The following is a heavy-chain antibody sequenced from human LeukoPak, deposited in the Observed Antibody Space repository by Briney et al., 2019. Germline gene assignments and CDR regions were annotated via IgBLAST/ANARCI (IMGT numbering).Heavy chain of an antibody. CDR2: ISSNSSYI. Sequence: GGSLRLSCAASGFTFSRYSMNWARQAPGKGLEWVSSISSNSSYIYYADSVKGRFTISRDNTKNSLYLQMNSLRAEDTAVYYCARGPAAGLFDYWGQGTLVTVSS. CDR3: ARGPAAGLFDY. D-gene: IGHD6-13*01. J-gene: IGHJ4*02. V-gene: IGHV3-21*01. CDR1: GFTFSRYS.